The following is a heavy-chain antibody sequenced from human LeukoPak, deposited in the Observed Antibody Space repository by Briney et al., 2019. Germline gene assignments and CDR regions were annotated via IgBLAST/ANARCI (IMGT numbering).Heavy chain of an antibody. D-gene: IGHD6-13*01. J-gene: IGHJ4*02. V-gene: IGHV3-66*02. Sequence: GGSLRLSCAASGFTVSSNYMSWVRQAPGKGLEWVSVIYSGDITYYADSVKGRFTISRDNSKSTLYLQMDSLRAEDTAVYYCASSSWYANFDYWGQGTLVTVSS. CDR1: GFTVSSNY. CDR2: IYSGDIT. CDR3: ASSSWYANFDY.